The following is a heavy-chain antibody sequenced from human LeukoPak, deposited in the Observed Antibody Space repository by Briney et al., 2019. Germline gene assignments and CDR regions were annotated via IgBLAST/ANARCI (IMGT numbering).Heavy chain of an antibody. J-gene: IGHJ4*02. CDR2: LSYSGRT. D-gene: IGHD5-24*01. V-gene: IGHV4-39*01. CDR1: GGSTSSRPSD. Sequence: SETLSLTCTVSGGSTSSRPSDWGWIRQPPGKGLEYIGSLSYSGRTYYHPSLRSRVTISVGTSKNQFSLQLSFVTAAETAVYYCARHISQGDGTNRGFDYWSQGTLVTVSS. CDR3: ARHISQGDGTNRGFDY.